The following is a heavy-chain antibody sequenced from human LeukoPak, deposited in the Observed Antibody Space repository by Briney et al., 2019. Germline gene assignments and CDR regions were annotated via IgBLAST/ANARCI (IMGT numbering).Heavy chain of an antibody. D-gene: IGHD4-17*01. J-gene: IGHJ4*02. Sequence: GESLKVPCKGSGYSFTTYWIAWVRQMPGKGLEWMGIIYPGDSDTRYSPSFQGQVTISVDNSINTAYLQWSSLKASDTAMYYCTRQNADYLFDYWGQGTLVTVSS. CDR3: TRQNADYLFDY. CDR2: IYPGDSDT. V-gene: IGHV5-51*01. CDR1: GYSFTTYW.